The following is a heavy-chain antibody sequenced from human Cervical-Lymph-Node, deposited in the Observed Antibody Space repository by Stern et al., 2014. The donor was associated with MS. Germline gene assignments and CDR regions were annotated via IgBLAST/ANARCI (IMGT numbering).Heavy chain of an antibody. D-gene: IGHD4-23*01. CDR2: IWYDGSNK. J-gene: IGHJ1*01. CDR1: GFTFSSYG. Sequence: VQLVESGGGVVQPGRSLRLSCAASGFTFSSYGMHWVRQAPGKGLEWVAIIWYDGSNKYYADSVKGRFTISRDSSKNTLYLQMNSLRAEDTAVYYCAREGGNTAEYFQHWGQGTLVTVSP. CDR3: AREGGNTAEYFQH. V-gene: IGHV3-33*01.